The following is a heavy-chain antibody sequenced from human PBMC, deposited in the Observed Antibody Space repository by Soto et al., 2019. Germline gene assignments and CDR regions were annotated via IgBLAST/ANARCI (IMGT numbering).Heavy chain of an antibody. Sequence: VGSLRLSCASSGFTVSSNYMSWVRQAPGKGLEWVSVIYSGGSTYYADSVKGRFTISRDNSKNTLYLQMNSLRAEDTAVYYCARNYDFWSGYYRHYYYGMDVWGQGTTVTVSS. V-gene: IGHV3-53*01. CDR2: IYSGGST. J-gene: IGHJ6*02. D-gene: IGHD3-3*01. CDR3: ARNYDFWSGYYRHYYYGMDV. CDR1: GFTVSSNY.